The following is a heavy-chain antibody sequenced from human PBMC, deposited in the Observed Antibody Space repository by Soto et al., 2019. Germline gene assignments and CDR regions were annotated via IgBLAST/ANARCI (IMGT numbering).Heavy chain of an antibody. D-gene: IGHD2-21*02. CDR3: ARGGDPDY. V-gene: IGHV3-74*01. CDR1: GFKFDYYW. CDR2: LQTDGSHP. J-gene: IGHJ4*02. Sequence: EVQLVESGGGLVQPGGSLRLSCVASGFKFDYYWMHWVRQAPGGGLMWISRLQTDGSHPAYADSVKSRFTISRDNAKNTLYLQMNDLRVEDTAVYYCARGGDPDYWGQGTLVTVSS.